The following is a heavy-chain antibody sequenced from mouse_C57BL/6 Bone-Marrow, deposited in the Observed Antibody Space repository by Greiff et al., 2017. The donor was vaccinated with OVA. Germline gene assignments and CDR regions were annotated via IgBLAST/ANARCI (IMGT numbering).Heavy chain of an antibody. CDR2: IDPENGDT. Sequence: VQLQQSGAELVRPGASVKLSCTASGFNIKDDYMHWVKQRPEQGLEWIGWIDPENGDTEYASQFQGKATITADTSSNTAYLQLSSLTSEDTAVYYCTGYYGSSPSYWGQGTTLTVSS. J-gene: IGHJ2*01. V-gene: IGHV14-4*01. D-gene: IGHD1-1*01. CDR3: TGYYGSSPSY. CDR1: GFNIKDDY.